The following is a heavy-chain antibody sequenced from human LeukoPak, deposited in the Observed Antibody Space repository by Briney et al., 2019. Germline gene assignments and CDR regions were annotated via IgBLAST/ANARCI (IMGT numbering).Heavy chain of an antibody. J-gene: IGHJ3*02. V-gene: IGHV3-30*02. Sequence: GGSLRLSCAASGFTFSSYGMHWVRQAPGKGLEWVAFIRYDGSNKYYADSVKGRFTISRDNSKNTLCLQMNSLRAEDTAVYYCAKDTGSGSQSDAFDIWGQGTMVTVSS. CDR1: GFTFSSYG. D-gene: IGHD3-10*01. CDR3: AKDTGSGSQSDAFDI. CDR2: IRYDGSNK.